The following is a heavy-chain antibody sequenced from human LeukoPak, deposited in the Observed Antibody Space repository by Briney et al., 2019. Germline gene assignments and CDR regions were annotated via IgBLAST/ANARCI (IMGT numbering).Heavy chain of an antibody. J-gene: IGHJ4*02. Sequence: GESLQISCKGSGYTFTTYWIGWVRQLPGKGLEWMGIIYPSDSDTRYSPSFQGQVTISADKSINTAYLQWSSLKASVTAMYYCARQELLRPFDYWGQGTLVTVSS. V-gene: IGHV5-51*01. CDR3: ARQELLRPFDY. D-gene: IGHD1-26*01. CDR1: GYTFTTYW. CDR2: IYPSDSDT.